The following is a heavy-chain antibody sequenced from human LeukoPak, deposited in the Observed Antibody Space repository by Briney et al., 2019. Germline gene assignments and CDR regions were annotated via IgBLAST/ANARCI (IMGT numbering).Heavy chain of an antibody. CDR3: ARDFDLPDTTPAY. J-gene: IGHJ4*02. CDR1: GFTFSSYA. V-gene: IGHV3-30*04. D-gene: IGHD3-9*01. Sequence: GGSLRLSCAASGFTFSSYAMHWVRQAPGKGLEWVAVISYDGSNRYYADSVKGRFTISRDNSKNTLYLQMNSLRAEDTAVYYCARDFDLPDTTPAYWGQGTLVTVSS. CDR2: ISYDGSNR.